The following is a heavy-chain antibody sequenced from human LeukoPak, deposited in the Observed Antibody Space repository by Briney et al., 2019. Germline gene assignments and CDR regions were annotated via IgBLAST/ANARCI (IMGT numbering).Heavy chain of an antibody. Sequence: SETLSLTCTVSGGSISSGDYYWSRIRQPPGKGLEWIGYIYYSGSTYYNPSLKSRVTISVDKSKNQFSLKLSSVTAADTAVYYCASAFNYYDSSGGFDPWGQGTLVTVSS. CDR3: ASAFNYYDSSGGFDP. J-gene: IGHJ5*02. CDR1: GGSISSGDYY. D-gene: IGHD3-22*01. V-gene: IGHV4-30-4*08. CDR2: IYYSGST.